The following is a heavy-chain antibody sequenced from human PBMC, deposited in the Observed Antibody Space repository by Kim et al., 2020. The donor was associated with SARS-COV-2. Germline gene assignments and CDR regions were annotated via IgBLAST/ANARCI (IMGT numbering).Heavy chain of an antibody. D-gene: IGHD3-22*01. CDR2: FDPEDGET. CDR3: ATLPSRATMIVVVAHFDY. V-gene: IGHV1-24*01. CDR1: GYTLTELS. Sequence: ASVKVSCKVSGYTLTELSMHWVRQAPGKGLEWMGGFDPEDGETIYAQKFQGRDTMTEDTSTDTAYMELSSLRSEDTAVYYCATLPSRATMIVVVAHFDYWGQGTLVTVSS. J-gene: IGHJ4*02.